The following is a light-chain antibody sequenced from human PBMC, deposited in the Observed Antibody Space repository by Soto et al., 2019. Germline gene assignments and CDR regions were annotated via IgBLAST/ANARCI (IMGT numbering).Light chain of an antibody. Sequence: EIVMTQSPATLSVSPGERAALSCRASQSVSSNFAWYQQKPGQAPRLLIYGASTRATGNPARFSGSGSGTEFILTISSLQSGDFAVYYCQQYNNWPYTFGQGTKLEIK. CDR3: QQYNNWPYT. CDR1: QSVSSN. J-gene: IGKJ2*01. CDR2: GAS. V-gene: IGKV3-15*01.